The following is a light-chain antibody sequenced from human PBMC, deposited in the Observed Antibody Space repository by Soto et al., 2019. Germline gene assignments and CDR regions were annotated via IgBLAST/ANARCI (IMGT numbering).Light chain of an antibody. J-gene: IGLJ1*01. V-gene: IGLV2-11*01. Sequence: SGLAQPRSVSGSPGQSVTISGTGTSSDVGSYYFVSWYQQHPGKAPKIIIYDVTKRPSGVPDRFSGSKSGNTASLTISGLQAEDEADYYCCSYAGSYTHVFGTGTKVTVL. CDR2: DVT. CDR1: SSDVGSYYF. CDR3: CSYAGSYTHV.